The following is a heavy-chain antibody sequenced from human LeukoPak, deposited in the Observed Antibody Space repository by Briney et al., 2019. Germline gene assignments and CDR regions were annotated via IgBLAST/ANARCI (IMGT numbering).Heavy chain of an antibody. J-gene: IGHJ4*02. CDR3: ARELKDDGFGAGGSLGF. CDR2: IDPNNGGT. Sequence: GASVKVSCKAFGYTFTSNYVHWVRQAPGQGLEWVGWIDPNNGGTYYAQHFQGRVTMTRDTSITTAYMELNSLTSDDTAVYYCARELKDDGFGAGGSLGFWGQGTLVTVSS. D-gene: IGHD3-10*01. CDR1: GYTFTSNY. V-gene: IGHV1-2*02.